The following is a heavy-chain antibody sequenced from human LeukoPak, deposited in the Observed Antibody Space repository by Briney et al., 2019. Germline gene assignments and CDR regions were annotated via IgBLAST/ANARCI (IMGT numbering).Heavy chain of an antibody. CDR1: GITFSSSA. J-gene: IGHJ2*01. D-gene: IGHD2-8*01. Sequence: PGGSLRLSCTASGITFSSSAMHWVRQAPGKGLEWVAVVSYDGGVQSYADSVKGRFTISRDNSKNTLYLHMNSLGAEDTAVYHCARGMTNWWYFDLWGRGTLVTVSS. CDR3: ARGMTNWWYFDL. CDR2: VSYDGGVQ. V-gene: IGHV3-30*03.